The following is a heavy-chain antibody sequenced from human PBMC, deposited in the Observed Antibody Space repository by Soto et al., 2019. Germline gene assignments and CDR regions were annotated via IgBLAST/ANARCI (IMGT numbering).Heavy chain of an antibody. V-gene: IGHV3-23*01. Sequence: GESLKISCAASGFTFSSYAMSWVRQAPGKGLEWVSAISGSGGSTYYADSVKGRFTISRDNSKNTLYLQMNSLRAEDTAVYYCAKGGPSGSYYYYGMDVWGQGTTVTVSS. D-gene: IGHD1-26*01. CDR1: GFTFSSYA. CDR3: AKGGPSGSYYYYGMDV. J-gene: IGHJ6*02. CDR2: ISGSGGST.